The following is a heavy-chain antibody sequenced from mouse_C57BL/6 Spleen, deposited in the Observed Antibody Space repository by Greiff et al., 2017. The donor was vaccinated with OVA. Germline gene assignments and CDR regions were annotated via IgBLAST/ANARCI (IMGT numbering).Heavy chain of an antibody. J-gene: IGHJ4*01. CDR3: ASTELPPYAMDY. CDR2: IYPGDGDT. Sequence: VKLMESGAELVKPGASVKISCKASGYAFSSYWMNWVKQRPGKGLGWIGQIYPGDGDTNYNGKFKGKATLTADKSSSTAYMQLSSLTSEDSAVYFCASTELPPYAMDYWGQGTSVTVSS. CDR1: GYAFSSYW. V-gene: IGHV1-80*01. D-gene: IGHD2-1*01.